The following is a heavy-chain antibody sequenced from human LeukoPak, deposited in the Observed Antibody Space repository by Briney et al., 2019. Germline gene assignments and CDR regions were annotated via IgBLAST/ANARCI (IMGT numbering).Heavy chain of an antibody. CDR3: ARGLNLGY. CDR1: GGPFSGYY. CDR2: INHSGST. Sequence: PSETLSLTCAVYGGPFSGYYWSWIRQPPGKGLEWIGEINHSGSTNYNPFLKSRVTISVDTSKNQFSLKLSSVTAADTAVYYCARGLNLGYWGQGTLVTVSS. D-gene: IGHD1-14*01. J-gene: IGHJ4*02. V-gene: IGHV4-34*01.